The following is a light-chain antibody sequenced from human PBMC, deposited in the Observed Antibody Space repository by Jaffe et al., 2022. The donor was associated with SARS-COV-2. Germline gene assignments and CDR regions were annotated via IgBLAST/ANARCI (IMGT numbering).Light chain of an antibody. CDR2: KAS. Sequence: DIQMTQSPSTLSASVGDRVTITCRASQSISSWLAWYQQKPGKAPKLLIYKASSLESGVPSRFSGSGSGTEFTLTISSLQPDDFATYYCQQYNTGGLTFGGGTKVEIK. CDR3: QQYNTGGLT. J-gene: IGKJ4*01. CDR1: QSISSW. V-gene: IGKV1-5*03.